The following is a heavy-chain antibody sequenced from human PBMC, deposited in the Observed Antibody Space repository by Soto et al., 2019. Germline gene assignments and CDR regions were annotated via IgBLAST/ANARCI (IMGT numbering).Heavy chain of an antibody. V-gene: IGHV4-38-2*01. CDR1: GYSISSGYY. CDR2: IYHSGST. D-gene: IGHD3-3*01. Sequence: SETLSLTCAVSGYSISSGYYWGWIRQPPGKGLEWIGSIYHSGSTYYNPSLKSRVTISVDTSKNQFSLKLSSVTAADTAVYYCARGDFWSGYGAGSMDVWGQVTTVTVSS. CDR3: ARGDFWSGYGAGSMDV. J-gene: IGHJ6*02.